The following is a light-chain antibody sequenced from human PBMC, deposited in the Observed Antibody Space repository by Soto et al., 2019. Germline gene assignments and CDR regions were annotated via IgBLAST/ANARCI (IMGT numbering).Light chain of an antibody. CDR2: KAS. Sequence: DIRMTQSPSTLSASIGERVTMTCRASQSIGNWLAWHQQRPGKAPKLLIYKASNLETGVPSRFSGSGSGTEFTLTISSLQPDDFATYYCQQYSSYSAYTFGQGTKVEIK. CDR3: QQYSSYSAYT. CDR1: QSIGNW. J-gene: IGKJ2*01. V-gene: IGKV1-5*03.